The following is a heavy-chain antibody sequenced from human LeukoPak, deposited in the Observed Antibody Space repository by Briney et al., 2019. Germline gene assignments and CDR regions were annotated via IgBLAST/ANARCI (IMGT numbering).Heavy chain of an antibody. CDR3: VRAPYYDLLTGYYFNTFDI. Sequence: GESLRLSCAASGFTFSNYEMNWVRQAAGKGLEWVAYSSSSGSTKYYADSVKGRFAISRDNAKNSLYLQMNSLRAEDTAVYYCVRAPYYDLLTGYYFNTFDIWGQGTLVTVSS. CDR2: SSSSGSTK. V-gene: IGHV3-48*03. CDR1: GFTFSNYE. J-gene: IGHJ3*02. D-gene: IGHD3-9*01.